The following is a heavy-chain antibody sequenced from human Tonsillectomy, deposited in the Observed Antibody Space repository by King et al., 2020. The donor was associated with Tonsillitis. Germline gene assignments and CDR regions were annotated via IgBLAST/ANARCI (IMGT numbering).Heavy chain of an antibody. CDR3: ARWLSSSSYDWYFDV. CDR1: GGPISSGGFY. Sequence: QLQESGPGLVKPSQTLSLTCTVSGGPISSGGFYWSWIRQHPGQGLEWLGFTFYSGNTFYNSSLKSLVTVSVDRSMNQFSLKLSSVTAADTAVYYWARWLSSSSYDWYFDVWGRGILVTVSA. D-gene: IGHD6-6*01. V-gene: IGHV4-31*01. J-gene: IGHJ2*01. CDR2: TFYSGNT.